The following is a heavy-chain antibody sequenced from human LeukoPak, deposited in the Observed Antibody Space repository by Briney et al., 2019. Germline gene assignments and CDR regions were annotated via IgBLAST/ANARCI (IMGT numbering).Heavy chain of an antibody. D-gene: IGHD3-9*01. CDR2: INPNSGGT. Sequence: ASVKVSCKASGFTFTGYYMEWVRQAPGQGLEWMGWINPNSGGTNYAQKFQGRVTMTRDTSISTAYMELSRLRSDDTAVYYCARGPHGRIYDILTGFDYWGQGTLVTVSS. CDR1: GFTFTGYY. V-gene: IGHV1-2*02. J-gene: IGHJ4*02. CDR3: ARGPHGRIYDILTGFDY.